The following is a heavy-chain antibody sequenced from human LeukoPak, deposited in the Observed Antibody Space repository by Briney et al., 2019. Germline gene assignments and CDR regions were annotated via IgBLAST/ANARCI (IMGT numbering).Heavy chain of an antibody. CDR1: GFTFSSYG. CDR3: AKDRVVSREPAAFDV. D-gene: IGHD2-15*01. J-gene: IGHJ3*01. Sequence: PVGSLRLSCAASGFTFSSYGMHWVRQVPGKGLEWVAFIRYDGGNKYYADSVKGRFTISRDNSKNTLYLQMNSLRGEDTALYYCAKDRVVSREPAAFDVWGQGTMVTVSS. V-gene: IGHV3-30*02. CDR2: IRYDGGNK.